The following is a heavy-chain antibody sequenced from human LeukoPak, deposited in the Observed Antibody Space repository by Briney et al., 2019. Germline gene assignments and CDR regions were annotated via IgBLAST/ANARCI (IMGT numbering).Heavy chain of an antibody. V-gene: IGHV5-51*01. D-gene: IGHD3-10*01. CDR2: IYPGDSDT. Sequence: GASLQISCEGSGSIFTSYWIGWVRPLPRKGLEWMGIIYPGDSDTRYSPSFQGQVTISADKSISTAYLQWSSLKASDTAMYYCARHGTYGSGSYIGYWGQGTLVTVSS. J-gene: IGHJ4*02. CDR1: GSIFTSYW. CDR3: ARHGTYGSGSYIGY.